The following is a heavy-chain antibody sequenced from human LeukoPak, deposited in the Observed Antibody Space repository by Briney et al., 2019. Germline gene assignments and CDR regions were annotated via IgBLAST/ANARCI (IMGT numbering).Heavy chain of an antibody. D-gene: IGHD1-26*01. CDR1: GGSISRHY. CDR3: PSTEGIVGASFDY. V-gene: IGHV4-59*11. CDR2: IYYSGST. J-gene: IGHJ4*02. Sequence: PSETLSLTCTVCGGSISRHYWSWIRQPPGKGLDWIGYIYYSGSTNYNPSLKSGVTISVDTSKNQFSLKLSSVTAADTAVYYCPSTEGIVGASFDYWGQGTLVTVSS.